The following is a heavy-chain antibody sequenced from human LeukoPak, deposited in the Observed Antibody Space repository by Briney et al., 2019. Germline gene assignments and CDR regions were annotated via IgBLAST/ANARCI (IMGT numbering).Heavy chain of an antibody. D-gene: IGHD2-15*01. J-gene: IGHJ4*02. V-gene: IGHV3-49*03. Sequence: GGSLRLSCTASGFTFGDYAMSWLRQAPGKGLEWVGFIRSKAYGGTTEYAASVKGRFTISRDDSKSIAYLQMNSLKTEDTAVYYCTRYCSGGSCYFDYWGQGTLVTVSS. CDR2: IRSKAYGGTT. CDR3: TRYCSGGSCYFDY. CDR1: GFTFGDYA.